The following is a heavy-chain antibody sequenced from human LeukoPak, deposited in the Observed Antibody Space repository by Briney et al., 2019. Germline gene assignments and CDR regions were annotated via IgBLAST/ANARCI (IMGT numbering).Heavy chain of an antibody. J-gene: IGHJ6*03. D-gene: IGHD2-15*01. Sequence: SETLSLTCTVSGGSISSYYWSWIRQPAGKGLEWIGEINHSGSTNYNPSLKSRVTISVDTSKNQFSLKLSSVTAADTAVYYCARVERVVAATLHYYYYYMDVWGKGTTVTVSS. CDR2: INHSGST. V-gene: IGHV4-34*01. CDR1: GGSISSYY. CDR3: ARVERVVAATLHYYYYYMDV.